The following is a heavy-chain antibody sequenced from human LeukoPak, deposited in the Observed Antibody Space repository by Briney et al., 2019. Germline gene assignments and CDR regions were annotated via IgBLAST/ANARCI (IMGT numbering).Heavy chain of an antibody. J-gene: IGHJ3*02. V-gene: IGHV4-61*01. CDR2: IYYSGST. Sequence: PSETLSLTCTVSGGSVSSGSYYWSWIRQPPGKGLEWIGYIYYSGSTNYNPSLKSRVTISVDTSKNKFSLKLSSVTAADTAVYYCARILTSSPDTSGTYYMDAFDIWGQGTIVSVSS. D-gene: IGHD3-10*01. CDR3: ARILTSSPDTSGTYYMDAFDI. CDR1: GGSVSSGSYY.